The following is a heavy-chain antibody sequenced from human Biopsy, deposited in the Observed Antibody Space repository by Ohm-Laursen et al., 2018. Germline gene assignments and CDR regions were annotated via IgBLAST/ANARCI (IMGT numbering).Heavy chain of an antibody. CDR2: VYHSGTT. D-gene: IGHD5-24*01. CDR1: GGSISSGSNY. CDR3: ARHDGNGPFALDS. J-gene: IGHJ4*02. Sequence: SETLSLTCTVSGGSISSGSNYWAWIRQPPGKGLEWIGSVYHSGTTYYIPSLKSRVTISVDTSMNQLSLKVTSVAAADTAAYYRARHDGNGPFALDSWGQGTLVTVSS. V-gene: IGHV4-39*01.